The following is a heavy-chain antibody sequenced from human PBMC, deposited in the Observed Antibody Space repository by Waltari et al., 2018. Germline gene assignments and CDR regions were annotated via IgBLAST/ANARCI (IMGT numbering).Heavy chain of an antibody. Sequence: QLQFQESGPGLVKPSETLSLTCTVSGAPITTNNYYWAWIRQSPEKGLEWLGSIHHGGSTYYSLSSRDRVSLHVDASRSQFSLRLTSVTAADTATYFCTKSGNSMTSFNYFDPWGQGTLVTVSS. V-gene: IGHV4-39*01. CDR1: GAPITTNNYY. J-gene: IGHJ5*02. CDR3: TKSGNSMTSFNYFDP. CDR2: IHHGGST. D-gene: IGHD1-26*01.